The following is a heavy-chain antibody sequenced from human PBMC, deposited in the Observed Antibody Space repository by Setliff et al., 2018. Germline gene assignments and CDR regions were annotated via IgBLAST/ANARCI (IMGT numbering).Heavy chain of an antibody. J-gene: IGHJ5*02. CDR2: IDYSGDT. V-gene: IGHV4-59*08. CDR3: VRRTYYYDTSPMGWFDP. CDR1: GGSLSSFY. Sequence: SETLSLTCTVSGGSLSSFYWSWIRQPPGKGLEWIGYIDYSGDTSYNPSLQSRVAISVDTSKNQFSLKLSSVTAADTAVYYCVRRTYYYDTSPMGWFDPWGQGILVTVSS. D-gene: IGHD3-22*01.